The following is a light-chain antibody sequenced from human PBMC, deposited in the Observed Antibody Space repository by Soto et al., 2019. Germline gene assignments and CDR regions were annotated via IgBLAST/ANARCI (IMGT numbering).Light chain of an antibody. V-gene: IGKV1-27*01. CDR3: QKYSSVIT. CDR2: APS. Sequence: DIQMTQSPSSLSASVEDRVTITYRASQGISSYLAWYQQKLGKVPKLLISAPSTLQSGVPSRFSGSGSGTDFTLTSSSLQPEDVATYYCQKYSSVITFGHGTRLEIK. CDR1: QGISSY. J-gene: IGKJ5*01.